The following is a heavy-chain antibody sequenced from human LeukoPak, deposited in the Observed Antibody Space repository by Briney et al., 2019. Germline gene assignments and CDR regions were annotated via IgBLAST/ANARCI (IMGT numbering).Heavy chain of an antibody. D-gene: IGHD2-15*01. V-gene: IGHV3-23*01. CDR1: GFTFSEYS. Sequence: GSLRLSCAASGFTFSEYSMSWVRQAPGKGLEWVSNIRSNGRDTYYTDSVKGRFTISRDHSKNTLYLEMNSLRAEDTAVYYCAKGGYTTCFDPWGQGTLVTVSS. J-gene: IGHJ5*02. CDR2: IRSNGRDT. CDR3: AKGGYTTCFDP.